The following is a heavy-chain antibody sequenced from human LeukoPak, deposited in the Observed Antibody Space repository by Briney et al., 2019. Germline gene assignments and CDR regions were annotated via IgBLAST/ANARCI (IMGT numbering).Heavy chain of an antibody. V-gene: IGHV1-18*01. J-gene: IGHJ6*03. D-gene: IGHD2-15*01. CDR2: ISAYNGNT. CDR1: GYTFTSYG. CDR3: ARDGSLCGGSCHYYYYYMDV. Sequence: ASVKVSCKASGYTFTSYGISWVRQAPGQGLEWMGWISAYNGNTNYAQKLQGRVTMTTDTSTSTAYMELRGLRSDDTAVYYCARDGSLCGGSCHYYYYYMDVWGKGTTVTVSS.